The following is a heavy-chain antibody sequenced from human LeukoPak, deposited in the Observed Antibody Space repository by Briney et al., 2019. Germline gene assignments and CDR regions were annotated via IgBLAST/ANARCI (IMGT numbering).Heavy chain of an antibody. D-gene: IGHD5-12*01. CDR2: ISSSSSYI. V-gene: IGHV3-21*01. Sequence: GGSLRLSCAASGFTFSSYSMNWVRQAPGKGLEWVSSISSSSSYIYYADSVKGRFTISRDNAKNSLYLQMNSLRAEDTAVYYCARSTVNRGYVQSALFDYWGQGTLVTVSS. CDR3: ARSTVNRGYVQSALFDY. CDR1: GFTFSSYS. J-gene: IGHJ4*02.